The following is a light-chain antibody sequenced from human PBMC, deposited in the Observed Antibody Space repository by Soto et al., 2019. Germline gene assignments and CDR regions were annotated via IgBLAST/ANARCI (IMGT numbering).Light chain of an antibody. Sequence: DIPMTPSPSSLSASVGDRVTITCRASHNIGIYLNWYQQKPGKAPKVLIYTTSKLHNGVPSRFSGGGTGTDFTLTISSLQPEDFATFYCQQSYTTPTFGQGTKAEVK. CDR2: TTS. J-gene: IGKJ1*01. CDR3: QQSYTTPT. V-gene: IGKV1-39*01. CDR1: HNIGIY.